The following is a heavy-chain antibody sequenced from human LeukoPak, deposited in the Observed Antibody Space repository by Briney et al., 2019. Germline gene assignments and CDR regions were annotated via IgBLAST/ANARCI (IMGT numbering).Heavy chain of an antibody. J-gene: IGHJ4*02. V-gene: IGHV1-8*02. D-gene: IGHD1-1*01. CDR3: ARVNGPVDY. CDR2: MNPNSGNT. Sequence: ASVKVSCKASGYTFTSYGISWVRQAPGQGLEWIGWMNPNSGNTGYAQKFQGRVTMTRSTSISTAYMDLSSLRSDDTAVYYCARVNGPVDYWGQGTLVTVSS. CDR1: GYTFTSYG.